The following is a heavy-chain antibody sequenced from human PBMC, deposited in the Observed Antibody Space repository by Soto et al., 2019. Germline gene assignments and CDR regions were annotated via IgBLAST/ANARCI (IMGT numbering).Heavy chain of an antibody. D-gene: IGHD4-17*01. J-gene: IGHJ4*02. CDR1: GYTFTSYG. V-gene: IGHV1-18*01. CDR3: ARQSPLLITVTTDGLDY. CDR2: ISAYNGNT. Sequence: GASVKVSCKASGYTFTSYGISWVRQAPGQGLEWMGWISAYNGNTNYAQKLQGRVTMTTDTSTSTAYMELRSLRSDDTAVYYCARQSPLLITVTTDGLDYWGQGTLVTVSS.